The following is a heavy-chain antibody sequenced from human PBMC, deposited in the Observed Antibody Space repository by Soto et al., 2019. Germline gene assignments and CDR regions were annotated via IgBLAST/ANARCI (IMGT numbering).Heavy chain of an antibody. V-gene: IGHV4-30-2*06. J-gene: IGHJ4*02. CDR1: GASISYGGFS. Sequence: SETLSLTCTVSGASISYGGFSWSWIRQSPGKGLEWIGYISHLENTYLHPSFKSRLTMSIDRTRNQFSLKLSSVTAADMAVYYCARGGGYDSFDYWGQGSLVTVSS. CDR3: ARGGGYDSFDY. D-gene: IGHD5-12*01. CDR2: ISHLENT.